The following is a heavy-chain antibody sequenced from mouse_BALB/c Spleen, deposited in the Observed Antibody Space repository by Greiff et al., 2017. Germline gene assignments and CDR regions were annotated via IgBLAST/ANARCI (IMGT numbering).Heavy chain of an antibody. J-gene: IGHJ4*01. CDR1: GFAFSSYD. CDR3: AKFMTYAMDY. CDR2: ISSGGGST. D-gene: IGHD1-2*01. Sequence: EVKLMESGGGLVKPGGSLKLSCAASGFAFSSYDMSWVRQTPEKRLEWVAYISSGGGSTYYPDTVKGRFTISRDNAKNTLYLQMSSLKSEDTAMYHCAKFMTYAMDYWGQGTSVTVSS. V-gene: IGHV5-12-1*01.